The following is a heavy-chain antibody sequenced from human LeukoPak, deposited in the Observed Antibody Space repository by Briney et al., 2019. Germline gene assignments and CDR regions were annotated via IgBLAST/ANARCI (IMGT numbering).Heavy chain of an antibody. CDR1: GFTFSGYA. D-gene: IGHD6-13*01. CDR2: ITNNGGST. J-gene: IGHJ4*02. Sequence: GSLRLSCAASGFTFSGYAMNWVRQAPGKGLEWVSAITNNGGSTYYADSVKGRFTISRDNSKNTLYLQMNSLRAEDTAVYYCARGGRRYSSSWYRGNWGQGTLVTVSS. V-gene: IGHV3-23*01. CDR3: ARGGRRYSSSWYRGN.